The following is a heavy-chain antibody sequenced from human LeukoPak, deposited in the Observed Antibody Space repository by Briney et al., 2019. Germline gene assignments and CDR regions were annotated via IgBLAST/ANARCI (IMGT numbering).Heavy chain of an antibody. CDR2: INPNSGDT. CDR1: GYTFTGYC. Sequence: ASVKVSCTASGYTFTGYCMHWVRQAPGQGLEWMGWINPNSGDTNYAQRFQGRVIMTRDTSISTGHMEMSRLRSDDTAVYYCARSITLFDAFDMWGQGTMVTVSS. J-gene: IGHJ3*02. V-gene: IGHV1-2*02. D-gene: IGHD3-10*01. CDR3: ARSITLFDAFDM.